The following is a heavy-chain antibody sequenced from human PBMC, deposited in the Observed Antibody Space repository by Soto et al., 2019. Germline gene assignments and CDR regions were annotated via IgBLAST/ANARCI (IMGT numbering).Heavy chain of an antibody. Sequence: SEILSLTCAVSGGSISSGGYSWSWIRQPPGKGLEWIGYIYHSGSTYYNPSLKSRVTISVDRSKNQFSLKLSSVTAADTAVYYCARGRAGTYYYYYGMDVWGQGTTVTVSS. V-gene: IGHV4-30-2*01. D-gene: IGHD1-1*01. J-gene: IGHJ6*02. CDR2: IYHSGST. CDR3: ARGRAGTYYYYYGMDV. CDR1: GGSISSGGYS.